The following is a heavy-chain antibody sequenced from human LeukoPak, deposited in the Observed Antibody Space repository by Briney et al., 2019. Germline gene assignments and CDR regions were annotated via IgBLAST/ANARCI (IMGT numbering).Heavy chain of an antibody. CDR2: ISAYNGNT. D-gene: IGHD3-22*01. V-gene: IGHV1-18*01. CDR3: ARDTQTYYDSSGYYHGGWFDP. J-gene: IGHJ5*02. CDR1: GYTFTSYG. Sequence: ASVKVSCKASGYTFTSYGISWVRQAPGQGLEWMGWISAYNGNTNYAQKLQGRVTMTTDTSTSTAYMELRSLRSDDTAVYYCARDTQTYYDSSGYYHGGWFDPWGQGTLVTVSS.